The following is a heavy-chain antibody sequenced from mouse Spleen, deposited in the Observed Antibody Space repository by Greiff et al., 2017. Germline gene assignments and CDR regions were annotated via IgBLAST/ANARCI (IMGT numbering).Heavy chain of an antibody. CDR2: IWSGGST. Sequence: QVQLKQSGPGLVQPSQSLSITCTVSGFSLTSYGVHWVRQSPGKGLEWLGVIWSGGSTDYNAAFISRLSISKDNSKSQVFFKMNSLQAYDTAIYYCARNPSLYYGSSYWYFDVWGTGTTVTVSS. J-gene: IGHJ1*03. D-gene: IGHD1-1*01. CDR1: GFSLTSYG. V-gene: IGHV2-2*01. CDR3: ARNPSLYYGSSYWYFDV.